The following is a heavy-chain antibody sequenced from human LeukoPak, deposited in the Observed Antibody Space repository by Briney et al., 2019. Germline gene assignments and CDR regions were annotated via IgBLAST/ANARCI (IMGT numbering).Heavy chain of an antibody. Sequence: PGRSLRLSCAASGFTFSSYGMHWVRQAPGKGLEWVAVISYDGSNKYYADSVKGRFTISRDNSKNTLYLQMNGLRAEDTAVYYCAKDGDVVVTAILWGQGTLVTVSS. J-gene: IGHJ4*02. V-gene: IGHV3-30*18. D-gene: IGHD2-21*02. CDR3: AKDGDVVVTAIL. CDR2: ISYDGSNK. CDR1: GFTFSSYG.